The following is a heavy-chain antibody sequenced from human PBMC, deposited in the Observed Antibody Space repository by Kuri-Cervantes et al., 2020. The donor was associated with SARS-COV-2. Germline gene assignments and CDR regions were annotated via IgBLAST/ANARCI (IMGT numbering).Heavy chain of an antibody. J-gene: IGHJ6*03. CDR1: GGSFSGYY. D-gene: IGHD3-3*01. CDR3: ARITIFSYYYYMDV. CDR2: INHSGST. V-gene: IGHV4-34*01. Sequence: SQTLSLTCAVYGGSFSGYYWSWIRQPPGKGLEWIGEINHSGSTNYNPSLKSRVTISVDTSKNQFSLKLSSVTAADTAVYYCARITIFSYYYYMDVWGKATTTTFSS.